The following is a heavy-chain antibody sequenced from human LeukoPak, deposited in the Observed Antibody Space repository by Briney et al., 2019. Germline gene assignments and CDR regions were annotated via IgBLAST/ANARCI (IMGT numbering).Heavy chain of an antibody. V-gene: IGHV3-43*02. CDR2: ISGDGGST. J-gene: IGHJ4*02. CDR3: AGGYSGYGHY. D-gene: IGHD5-12*01. Sequence: PGGSLRLSCAVSGFTFDDYAMHWVRHAPGKGLEWVSLISGDGGSTYYADSVKGRFTISRDNSKNSLYLQMNSLRTEDTALYYCAGGYSGYGHYWGQGTLVTVSS. CDR1: GFTFDDYA.